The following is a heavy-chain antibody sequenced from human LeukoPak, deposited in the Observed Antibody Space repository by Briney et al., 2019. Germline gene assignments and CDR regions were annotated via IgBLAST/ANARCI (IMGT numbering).Heavy chain of an antibody. Sequence: GRSLRLSCAASGFTFSSYGMHWVRQAPGKGLEWVSTISGSGGNTYYADSVKGRFTISRDNSKNTLYLQMSSLRAEDTAIYYCAKGWNDGYWGQGTLVTVSS. D-gene: IGHD1-1*01. CDR3: AKGWNDGY. CDR2: ISGSGGNT. CDR1: GFTFSSYG. J-gene: IGHJ4*02. V-gene: IGHV3-23*01.